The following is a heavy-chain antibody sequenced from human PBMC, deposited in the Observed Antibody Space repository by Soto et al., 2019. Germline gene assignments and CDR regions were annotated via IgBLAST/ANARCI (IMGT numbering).Heavy chain of an antibody. CDR1: GFTFSSYA. V-gene: IGHV3-23*01. D-gene: IGHD2-2*01. CDR2: ISGSGGST. Sequence: GGSLRLSCAASGFTFSSYAMSWVRQAPGKGLEWVSAISGSGGSTYYADSVKGRFTISRDNSKNTLYLQMNSLRAEDTAVYYCAKGCAQLLHYNGYDTWGQGTLVTGSA. J-gene: IGHJ5*02. CDR3: AKGCAQLLHYNGYDT.